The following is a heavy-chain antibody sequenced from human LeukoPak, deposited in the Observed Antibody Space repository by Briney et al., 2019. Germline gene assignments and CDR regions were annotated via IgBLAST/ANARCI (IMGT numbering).Heavy chain of an antibody. V-gene: IGHV1-8*02. J-gene: IGHJ4*02. CDR1: GGTFSSYA. CDR2: MNPNSGNT. Sequence: GASVKVSCKASGGTFSSYAISWVRQATGQGLEWMGWMNPNSGNTGYAQKFQGRVAMTRNTSISTAYMELSSLRSEDTAVYYCARGPLWELLRYRGQETLVTVSS. D-gene: IGHD1-26*01. CDR3: ARGPLWELLRY.